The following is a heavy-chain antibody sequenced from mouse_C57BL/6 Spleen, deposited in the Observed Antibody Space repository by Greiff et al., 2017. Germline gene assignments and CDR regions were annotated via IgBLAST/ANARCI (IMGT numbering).Heavy chain of an antibody. CDR2: ISSGSSTI. Sequence: EVKLVESGGGLVKPGGSLKLSCAASGFTFSDYGMHWVRQAPEKGLEWVAYISSGSSTIYYADTVKGRFTISRDNAKNTLFLQMTSLRSEDTAMYYCARRAAQATEFAYWGQGTLVTVSA. CDR1: GFTFSDYG. V-gene: IGHV5-17*01. CDR3: ARRAAQATEFAY. D-gene: IGHD3-2*02. J-gene: IGHJ3*01.